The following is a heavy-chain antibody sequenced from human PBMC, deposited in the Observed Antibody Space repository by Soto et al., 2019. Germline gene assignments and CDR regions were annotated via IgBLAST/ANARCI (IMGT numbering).Heavy chain of an antibody. V-gene: IGHV4-31*03. D-gene: IGHD3-10*01. CDR2: IYYSGST. Sequence: QVQLQESGPGLVKPSQTLSLTCTVSGGSISSGGYYWSWIRQHPGKGLEWIGYIYYSGSTYYNPSLKSRVTISVDTSKNQFSRKLSSVTAADTAVYYCARGGGSYYEGRDNWFDPWGQGTLVTVSS. CDR3: ARGGGSYYEGRDNWFDP. J-gene: IGHJ5*02. CDR1: GGSISSGGYY.